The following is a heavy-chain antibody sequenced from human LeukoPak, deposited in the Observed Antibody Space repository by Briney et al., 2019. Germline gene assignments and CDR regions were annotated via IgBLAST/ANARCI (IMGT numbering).Heavy chain of an antibody. V-gene: IGHV3-30*04. D-gene: IGHD3-16*01. CDR3: ARDNDSRDPPHFDY. J-gene: IGHJ4*02. CDR2: ISYDGSDK. Sequence: GGSLRLSCAASGFTFSNYAMHWVRQAPGKGLEWVAVISYDGSDKYYADSVKGRFSISRDNSENTLHLQMNSLRTEDTAVYYCARDNDSRDPPHFDYWGQGTLVTVSS. CDR1: GFTFSNYA.